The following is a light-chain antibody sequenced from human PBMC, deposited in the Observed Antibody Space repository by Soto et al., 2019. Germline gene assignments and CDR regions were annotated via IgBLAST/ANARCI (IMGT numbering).Light chain of an antibody. V-gene: IGKV3-20*01. Sequence: LLTQSPRTLSLSPGERSTLSCGSIQSVSSSYLAWYQQKPGQAPRLLIYGASSRATGIPDRFSGSGSGKDFTITISRLEPEDFAVYYCHQYGSSHWTFGQGTKVDI. J-gene: IGKJ1*01. CDR3: HQYGSSHWT. CDR1: QSVSSSY. CDR2: GAS.